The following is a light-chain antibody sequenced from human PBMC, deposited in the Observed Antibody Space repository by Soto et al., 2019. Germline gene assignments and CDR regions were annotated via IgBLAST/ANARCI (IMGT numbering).Light chain of an antibody. CDR2: EVS. V-gene: IGLV2-14*01. J-gene: IGLJ1*01. CDR1: SSDVGASNY. Sequence: QSVLTQPDSVSGSPGQSITISCTGTSSDVGASNYVSWYQQNPGKAPKLIIYEVSNRPSGVSTRLSGSKSGNTASLTISGLQAEDEAAYYCTSFTRRNSYVFGTGTKLTVL. CDR3: TSFTRRNSYV.